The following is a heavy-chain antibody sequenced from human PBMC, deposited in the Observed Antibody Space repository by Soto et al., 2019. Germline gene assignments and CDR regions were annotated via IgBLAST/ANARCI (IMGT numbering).Heavy chain of an antibody. D-gene: IGHD6-13*01. CDR1: GFTFSNYG. CDR3: AKGISWSNSWQLFEY. V-gene: IGHV3-30*18. CDR2: LSYDASTK. J-gene: IGHJ4*02. Sequence: QVQLVESGGGVVQPGRSLRLSCVASGFTFSNYGMHWVRQAPGKGLEWVALLSYDASTKYYADSVKGRFTISRDNSKSTLYLQINSLRPEDTAVYYCAKGISWSNSWQLFEYWGQGTLVTVSS.